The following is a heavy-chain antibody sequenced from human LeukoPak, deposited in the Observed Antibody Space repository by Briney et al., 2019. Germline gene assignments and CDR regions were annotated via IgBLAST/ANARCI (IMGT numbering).Heavy chain of an antibody. J-gene: IGHJ5*02. CDR1: GGSFSGYY. CDR3: ARSREGYYDSSGYSYNWFDP. V-gene: IGHV4-34*01. CDR2: INHSGST. Sequence: PSETLSLTCAVYGGSFSGYYWSWIRQPPGKGLEWIGEINHSGSTNYNPSLKSRVTISVDTSKNQFSLKPSSVTAADTAVYYCARSREGYYDSSGYSYNWFDPWGQGTLVTVSS. D-gene: IGHD3-22*01.